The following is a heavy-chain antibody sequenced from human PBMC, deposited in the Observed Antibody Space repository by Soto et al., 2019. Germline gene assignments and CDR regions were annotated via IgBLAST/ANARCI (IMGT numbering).Heavy chain of an antibody. CDR1: GGSINNYY. CDR2: IFYLGNT. Sequence: QVQLQESGPGLVKPSETLSLTCTVSGGSINNYYWSWIRQPPGKGLEWIGYIFYLGNTIYNPSLNGRVTILVDTSRNQFSLKLTSLTAADTAVYYCTRHDVVPVIGHGMAVWGRGTTVTVSS. J-gene: IGHJ6*02. V-gene: IGHV4-59*01. CDR3: TRHDVVPVIGHGMAV. D-gene: IGHD2-21*02.